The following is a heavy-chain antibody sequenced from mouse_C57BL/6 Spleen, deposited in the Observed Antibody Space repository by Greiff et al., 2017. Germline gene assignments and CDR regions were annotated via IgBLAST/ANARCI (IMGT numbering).Heavy chain of an antibody. CDR1: GYSITSGYY. CDR3: ARGGITTVVATGYFDY. Sequence: EVKLVESGPGLVKPSQSLSLTCSVTGYSITSGYYWNWIRQFPGNKLEWMGYISYDGSNNYNPSLKNRISITRDTSKNQFFLKLNSVTTEDTATYYCARGGITTVVATGYFDYWGQGTTLTVSS. J-gene: IGHJ2*01. V-gene: IGHV3-6*01. CDR2: ISYDGSN. D-gene: IGHD1-1*01.